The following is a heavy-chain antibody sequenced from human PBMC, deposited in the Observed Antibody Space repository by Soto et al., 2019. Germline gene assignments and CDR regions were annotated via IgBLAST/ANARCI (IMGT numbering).Heavy chain of an antibody. V-gene: IGHV3-13*01. Sequence: EALLVESGGDLVQPGGSLRLSCPASGFTFNDYDFHWVRQAAGKSLEWVSGFGTASDTYYADSVKGRFAVSRDTAKNSFFLQMTNLAAGDTDMYYCVAIDGLSTSATALDLWGQGTMVIVSS. CDR1: GFTFNDYD. CDR3: VAIDGLSTSATALDL. CDR2: FGTASDT. J-gene: IGHJ3*01.